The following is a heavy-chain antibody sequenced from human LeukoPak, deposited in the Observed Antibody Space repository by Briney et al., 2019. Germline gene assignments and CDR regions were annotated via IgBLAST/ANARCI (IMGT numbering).Heavy chain of an antibody. Sequence: PSETLSLTCTVSGGSISSYYWSWIRQPPGKGLEWIGYIYYSGSTNYNPSLKSRVTISVDTSKNQFSLKLSSVTAADTAVYYCARDTALGYSGYVLGVWGKGTTVTVSS. CDR3: ARDTALGYSGYVLGV. D-gene: IGHD5-12*01. CDR2: IYYSGST. J-gene: IGHJ6*04. V-gene: IGHV4-59*01. CDR1: GGSISSYY.